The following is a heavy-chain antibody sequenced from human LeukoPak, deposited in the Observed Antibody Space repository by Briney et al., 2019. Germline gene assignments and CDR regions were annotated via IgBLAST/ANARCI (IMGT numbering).Heavy chain of an antibody. CDR1: GYTFTDYY. D-gene: IGHD5-24*01. J-gene: IGHJ3*02. Sequence: ASVKISCKASGYTFTDYYMHWVQQAPGKGLEWMGRVDPEDGETIYAEKFQGRVTITADTSTDTAYMELSSLRSEDTAVYYCATGRATGASDAFDIWAKGQWSPSLQ. CDR3: ATGRATGASDAFDI. CDR2: VDPEDGET. V-gene: IGHV1-69-2*01.